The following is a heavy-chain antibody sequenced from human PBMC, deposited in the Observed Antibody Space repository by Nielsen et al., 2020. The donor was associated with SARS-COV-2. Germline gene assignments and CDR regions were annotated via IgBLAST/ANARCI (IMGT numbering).Heavy chain of an antibody. CDR3: ARGGFVITFGGVIRY. Sequence: SETLSLTCTVSGGSISSSSYYWGWIRQPPGKGLEWIGSIYYSGSTYYNPSLKSRVTISVDTSKNQFSLKLSSVTAADTAVYYCARGGFVITFGGVIRYWGQGTLVTVSS. V-gene: IGHV4-39*01. D-gene: IGHD3-16*02. J-gene: IGHJ4*02. CDR2: IYYSGST. CDR1: GGSISSSSYY.